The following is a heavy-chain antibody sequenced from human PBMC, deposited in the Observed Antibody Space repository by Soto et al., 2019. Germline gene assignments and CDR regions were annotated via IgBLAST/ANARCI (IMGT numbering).Heavy chain of an antibody. CDR1: GFSFSIFW. CDR2: INGGGSSA. V-gene: IGHV3-74*01. D-gene: IGHD5-12*01. J-gene: IGHJ4*02. CDR3: TRGGGYSGYDPFDY. Sequence: EVQLVESGGDLVQPGGSLRLSCAASGFSFSIFWMHWVRQAPGKGLVWVSSINGGGSSADYADSVKGRFTFSRDNVKNKVYLQMNSLRAEDTAVYYCTRGGGYSGYDPFDYWGQGTLVTVSS.